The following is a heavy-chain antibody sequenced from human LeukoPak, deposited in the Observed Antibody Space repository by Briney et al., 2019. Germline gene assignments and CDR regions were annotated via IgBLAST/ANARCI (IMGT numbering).Heavy chain of an antibody. D-gene: IGHD4-17*01. Sequence: PGGSLRLSCAASGFTFSSYSMNWVRQAPGKGLEWVSSISSSSSYIYYADSVKGRFTISRDNAKNSLYLQMSSLRAEDTAVYYCARDSLGTTADWGQGTLVTVSS. CDR3: ARDSLGTTAD. CDR1: GFTFSSYS. CDR2: ISSSSSYI. J-gene: IGHJ4*02. V-gene: IGHV3-21*01.